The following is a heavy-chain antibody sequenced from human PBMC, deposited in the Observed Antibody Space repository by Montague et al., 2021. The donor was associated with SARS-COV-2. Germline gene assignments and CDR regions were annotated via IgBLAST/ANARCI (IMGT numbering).Heavy chain of an antibody. CDR1: GDSVSDNTAA. CDR2: TYYRSKWYN. CDR3: ARDPGNKVGSTRYFSMDV. D-gene: IGHD1-26*01. V-gene: IGHV6-1*01. Sequence: CVISGDSVSDNTAAWNWIRQSPSRGLEWLGRTYYRSKWYNDYAISVKSRITINPDTSKNQFSLQLDSVTPEDTAVYYCARDPGNKVGSTRYFSMDVWGQGTTVTVSS. J-gene: IGHJ6*02.